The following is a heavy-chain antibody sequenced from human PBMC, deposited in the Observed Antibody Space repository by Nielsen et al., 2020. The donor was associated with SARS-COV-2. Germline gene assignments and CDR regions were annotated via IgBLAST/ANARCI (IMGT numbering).Heavy chain of an antibody. CDR3: ARAETYDSSGYYSPALDY. Sequence: GGSLRLSCAASGFTFSSYDMHWVRQATGKGLEWVSAIGTAGDTYYPGSVKGRFTISRENAKNSLYLQMNSPRAGDTAVYYCARAETYDSSGYYSPALDYWGQGTLVTVSS. CDR1: GFTFSSYD. CDR2: IGTAGDT. V-gene: IGHV3-13*04. J-gene: IGHJ4*02. D-gene: IGHD3-22*01.